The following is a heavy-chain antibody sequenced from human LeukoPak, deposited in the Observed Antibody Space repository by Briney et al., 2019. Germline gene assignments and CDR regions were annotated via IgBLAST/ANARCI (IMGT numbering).Heavy chain of an antibody. CDR2: IGGSGGST. CDR3: AKASSGWYFDPFDY. D-gene: IGHD6-19*01. V-gene: IGHV3-23*01. CDR1: GFTFSSYA. J-gene: IGHJ4*02. Sequence: PGGSLRLSCAASGFTFSSYAMSWVRQAPGKGLEWVSSIGGSGGSTYYADCVKGRFTISGDNSKNTLFLQMNSLRAEDTAVFYCAKASSGWYFDPFDYWGQGTLVTVSS.